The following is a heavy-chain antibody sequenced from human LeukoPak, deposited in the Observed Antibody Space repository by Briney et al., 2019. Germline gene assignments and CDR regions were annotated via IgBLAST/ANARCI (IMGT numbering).Heavy chain of an antibody. CDR2: IYTSGST. J-gene: IGHJ6*02. CDR1: GGSISSYY. Sequence: SETLSLTCTVSGGSISSYYWSWIRQPAGKGLEWIGRIYTSGSTNYNPSLKSRVTMSVDTSENQFSLKLSSVTAADTAVYYCARTIPHSSGWYSWDYYYYGMDVWGQGTTVTVSS. D-gene: IGHD6-19*01. V-gene: IGHV4-4*07. CDR3: ARTIPHSSGWYSWDYYYYGMDV.